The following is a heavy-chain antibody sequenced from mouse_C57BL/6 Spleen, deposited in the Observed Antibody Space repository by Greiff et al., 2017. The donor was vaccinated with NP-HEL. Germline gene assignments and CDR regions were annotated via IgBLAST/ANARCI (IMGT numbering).Heavy chain of an antibody. D-gene: IGHD2-2*01. CDR2: IRSKSNNYAT. V-gene: IGHV10-1*01. Sequence: EVQRVESGGGLVQPKGSLKLSCAASGFSFNTYAMNWVRQAPGKGLEWVARIRSKSNNYATYYADSVKDRFTISRDDSESMLYLQMNNLKTEDTAMYYCEGYGYDGRNAMDYWGQGTSVTVSS. J-gene: IGHJ4*01. CDR3: EGYGYDGRNAMDY. CDR1: GFSFNTYA.